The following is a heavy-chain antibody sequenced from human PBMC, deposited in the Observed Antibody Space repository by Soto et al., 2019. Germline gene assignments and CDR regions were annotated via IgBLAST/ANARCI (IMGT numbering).Heavy chain of an antibody. V-gene: IGHV1-69*01. CDR1: GGTFSSYA. D-gene: IGHD2-2*01. CDR3: ANSSAPGSVVVTAAIRDDYYYGMDV. Sequence: QVQLVQSGAEVKKPGSSVKVSCKASGGTFSSYAISWVRQSPGQGLEWMGGIIPIFGTANYAQKFQGRVTITADESTSTAYIALSSVICEDTAGYYCANSSAPGSVVVTAAIRDDYYYGMDVWGQGSTVTVSS. J-gene: IGHJ6*02. CDR2: IIPIFGTA.